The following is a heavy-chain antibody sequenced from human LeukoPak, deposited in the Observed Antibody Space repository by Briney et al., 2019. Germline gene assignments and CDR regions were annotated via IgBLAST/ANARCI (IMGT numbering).Heavy chain of an antibody. D-gene: IGHD3-16*02. CDR3: ARIRGYRYSGPDY. CDR2: IDWDDDK. Sequence: SGPPVVNPTQTLTLTCTFSRFSPRTRGMCVSWIRQPPGKALEWLSRIDWDDDKYYRTSLKNRLTISKDTSKNQVVLTMTRMDPVDTATYYCARIRGYRYSGPDYWGQGTLVTVSS. J-gene: IGHJ4*02. CDR1: RFSPRTRGMC. V-gene: IGHV2-70*11.